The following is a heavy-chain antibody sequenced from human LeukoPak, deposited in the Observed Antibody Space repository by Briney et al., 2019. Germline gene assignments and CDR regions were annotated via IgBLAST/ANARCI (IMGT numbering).Heavy chain of an antibody. CDR1: GFTFSSYG. J-gene: IGHJ6*03. CDR3: TTAPHYYDSSGYYYGTSHYYYMDV. Sequence: GGSLRISCAASGFTFSSYGMHWVRQAPGKGLEWVAFIRFDGSFKSYADAVKGRFTISRDNSKNTLYLQMNSLKTEDTAVYYCTTAPHYYDSSGYYYGTSHYYYMDVWGKGTTVTISS. D-gene: IGHD3-22*01. CDR2: IRFDGSFK. V-gene: IGHV3-30*02.